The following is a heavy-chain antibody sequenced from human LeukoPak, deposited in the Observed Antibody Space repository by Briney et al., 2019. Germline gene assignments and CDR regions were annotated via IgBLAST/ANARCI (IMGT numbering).Heavy chain of an antibody. J-gene: IGHJ4*02. CDR3: ARELASPDYYGSGSSPGYFDY. Sequence: ASVKVSCKASGGTFINYVLNWIRQAPGQGPEWMGGIIPMFGIANYVQKFQGRVTITADESTSTAYMELSSLRSEDTAVYYCARELASPDYYGSGSSPGYFDYWGQGTLVTVSS. CDR1: GGTFINYV. D-gene: IGHD3-10*01. V-gene: IGHV1-69*13. CDR2: IIPMFGIA.